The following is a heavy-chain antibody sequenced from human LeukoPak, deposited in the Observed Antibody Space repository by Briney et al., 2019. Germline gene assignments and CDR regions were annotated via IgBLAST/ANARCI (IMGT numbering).Heavy chain of an antibody. CDR2: INPKSGGT. CDR3: ARAGDGYNPPAFDY. V-gene: IGHV1-2*02. J-gene: IGHJ4*02. CDR1: GYTFSDYY. D-gene: IGHD5-24*01. Sequence: ASVKVSCKASGYTFSDYYIRWVRQAPGQGLEWMGWINPKSGGTNFAQKFQGRVTMTRDTSISTAYMELGKLRPDDTAVYYCARAGDGYNPPAFDYWGQGTLVTVSS.